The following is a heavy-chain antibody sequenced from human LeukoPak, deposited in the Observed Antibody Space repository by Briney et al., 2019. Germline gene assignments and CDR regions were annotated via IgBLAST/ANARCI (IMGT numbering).Heavy chain of an antibody. J-gene: IGHJ6*03. CDR3: ARVLRYCSGGNCYSGGLGYMDV. Sequence: GGSLRLSCAASGFTFSSYEMNWVRQAPGRGLEWVSYISSSGSTIYYADSVKGRFTVSRDNAKNSLFLQMNSLRAEDTAVYYCARVLRYCSGGNCYSGGLGYMDVWGKGTTVTISS. V-gene: IGHV3-48*03. CDR1: GFTFSSYE. D-gene: IGHD2-15*01. CDR2: ISSSGSTI.